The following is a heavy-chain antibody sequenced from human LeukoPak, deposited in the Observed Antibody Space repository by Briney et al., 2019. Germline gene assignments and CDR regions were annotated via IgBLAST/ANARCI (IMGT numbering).Heavy chain of an antibody. V-gene: IGHV1-69*05. CDR1: GGTFSSYA. Sequence: VASVKVSCKASGGTFSSYAISWVRQAPGQGLEWMGGIIPIFGTANYAQKFQGRVTITTDESTSTAYMELSSLRSEDTAVYYCARDLTSDDYYYYYMDVWGKGTTVTVSS. CDR2: IIPIFGTA. J-gene: IGHJ6*03. CDR3: ARDLTSDDYYYYYMDV. D-gene: IGHD2-2*01.